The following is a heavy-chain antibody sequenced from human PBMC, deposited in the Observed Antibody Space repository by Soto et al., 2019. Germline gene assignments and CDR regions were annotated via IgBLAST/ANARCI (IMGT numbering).Heavy chain of an antibody. Sequence: SETLSLTCTVSGGSISSGDYYWSWIRQPPGKGLEWIGYIYYSGSTYYNPSLKSRVTISVDTSKNQFSLKLSSVTAADTAVYYCARGAFRDYSFDYWGQGTLVPVSS. D-gene: IGHD2-21*01. CDR1: GGSISSGDYY. V-gene: IGHV4-30-4*01. CDR2: IYYSGST. J-gene: IGHJ4*02. CDR3: ARGAFRDYSFDY.